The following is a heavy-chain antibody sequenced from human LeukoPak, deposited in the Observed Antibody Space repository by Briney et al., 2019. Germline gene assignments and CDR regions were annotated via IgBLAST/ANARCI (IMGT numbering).Heavy chain of an antibody. D-gene: IGHD3-10*01. CDR2: IIPIFGTA. J-gene: IGHJ3*02. V-gene: IGHV1-69*05. Sequence: SVMVSCKASGGTFSSYAISWVRQAPGQGLEWMGGIIPIFGTANYAQKFQGRVTITTDESTSTAYMELSSLRSEDTAVYYCARPNMVRGAQGAFDIWGQGTMVTVSS. CDR3: ARPNMVRGAQGAFDI. CDR1: GGTFSSYA.